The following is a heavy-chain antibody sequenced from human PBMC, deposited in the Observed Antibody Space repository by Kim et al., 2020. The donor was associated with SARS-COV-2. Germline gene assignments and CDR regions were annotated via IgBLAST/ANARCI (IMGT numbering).Heavy chain of an antibody. CDR2: IWYDGSNK. CDR1: GFTFSSYG. V-gene: IGHV3-33*01. J-gene: IGHJ6*02. D-gene: IGHD3-10*01. CDR3: ARDMQSYYGSGRPYYYYYGMDV. Sequence: GGSLRLSCAASGFTFSSYGMHWVRQAPGKGLEWVAVIWYDGSNKYYADSVKGRFTISRDNSKNTLYLQMNSLRAEDTAVYYCARDMQSYYGSGRPYYYYYGMDVWGQGTTVTVSS.